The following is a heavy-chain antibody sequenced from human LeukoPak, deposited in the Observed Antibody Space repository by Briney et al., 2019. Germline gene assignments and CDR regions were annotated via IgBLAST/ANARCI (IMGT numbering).Heavy chain of an antibody. CDR3: ARGSPVPAALNWFDP. D-gene: IGHD2-2*01. Sequence: SETLSLTCAVYGGSFSGYYWSWIRQPPGKGLEWIGEINYSGSTNYNPSLKSRVTISVDTSKNQFSLKLSSVTAADTAVYYCARGSPVPAALNWFDPWGQGILVTVSS. CDR2: INYSGST. CDR1: GGSFSGYY. V-gene: IGHV4-34*01. J-gene: IGHJ5*02.